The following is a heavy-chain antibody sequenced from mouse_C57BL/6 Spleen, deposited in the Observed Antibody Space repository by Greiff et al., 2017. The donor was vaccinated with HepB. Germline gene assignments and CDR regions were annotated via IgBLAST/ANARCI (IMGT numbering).Heavy chain of an antibody. CDR2: FHPYNDDT. J-gene: IGHJ1*03. CDR1: GYTFTTYP. D-gene: IGHD1-1*01. Sequence: QVQLQQSGAELVKPGASVKMSCKASGYTFTTYPIEWMKQNHGKSLEWIGNFHPYNDDTKYNEKFKGKATLTVEKSSSTVYLELSRLTSDDSAVYYCARSKIYYYGSSYWYFDVWGTGTTDTVSS. CDR3: ARSKIYYYGSSYWYFDV. V-gene: IGHV1-47*01.